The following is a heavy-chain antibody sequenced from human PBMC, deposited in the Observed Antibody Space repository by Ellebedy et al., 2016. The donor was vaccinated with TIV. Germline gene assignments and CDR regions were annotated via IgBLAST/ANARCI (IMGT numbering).Heavy chain of an antibody. D-gene: IGHD4-11*01. V-gene: IGHV3-74*01. CDR2: INNGGSST. J-gene: IGHJ5*02. CDR3: ARGPVTGMTTATFDP. CDR1: GFTFSSYW. Sequence: GESLKISCAASGFTFSSYWMHSVRQAPGKGPVWVSRINNGGSSTSYADSVKGRFTISRDNAKNTLYLQMNSLTAEDTAVYYCARGPVTGMTTATFDPWGQGTLVTVSS.